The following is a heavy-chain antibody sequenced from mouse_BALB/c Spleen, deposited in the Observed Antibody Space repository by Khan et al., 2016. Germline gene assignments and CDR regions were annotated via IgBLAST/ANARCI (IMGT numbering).Heavy chain of an antibody. D-gene: IGHD2-4*01. CDR3: ARGDYGGYYAMDN. CDR1: GYSFTGYY. V-gene: IGHV1S34*01. J-gene: IGHJ4*01. Sequence: LVKTGASVKISCKASGYSFTGYYIHWVKQSPGKGLEWIGYISCYNGATNYNQKFRGKATFTVDTSSSTAYMQFNSLTSEDSAVYYCARGDYGGYYAMDNWGQGTSVTVSS. CDR2: ISCYNGAT.